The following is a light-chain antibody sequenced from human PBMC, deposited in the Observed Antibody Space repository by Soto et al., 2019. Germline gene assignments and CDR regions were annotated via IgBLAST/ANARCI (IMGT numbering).Light chain of an antibody. J-gene: IGKJ4*01. Sequence: DIQLTQSPSFQSAFVGDRVIITCRASQVIGRNLAWYQQKPGKPPKLLIYVASTLQSGVPSRFSGSRSGTEFTLTISSLQPEDFATYYCQHFNSYPLTFGGGTRVDLK. CDR1: QVIGRN. CDR3: QHFNSYPLT. V-gene: IGKV1-9*01. CDR2: VAS.